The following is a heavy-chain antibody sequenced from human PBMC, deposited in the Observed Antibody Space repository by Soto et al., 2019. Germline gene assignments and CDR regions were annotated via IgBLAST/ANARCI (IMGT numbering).Heavy chain of an antibody. CDR1: GYTLSELS. D-gene: IGHD1-1*01. CDR2: FDAEDGET. V-gene: IGHV1-24*01. J-gene: IGHJ4*02. Sequence: ASVKVSCKVSGYTLSELSMHWVRQAPGKGLEWMGGFDAEDGETIYAQKLQGRVTMTEDTSTDTAYMELSSLRSEDTAVYYCATAQFGPTFDYWGQGTLVTVSS. CDR3: ATAQFGPTFDY.